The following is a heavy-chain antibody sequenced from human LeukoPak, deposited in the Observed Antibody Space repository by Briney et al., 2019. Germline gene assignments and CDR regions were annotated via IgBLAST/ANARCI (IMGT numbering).Heavy chain of an antibody. Sequence: SETLSLTCTVSAGSVSNGNYYWSWLRQPPGKALEWIGYIYYTGTTYYIPSLEGRVTISVDTSKNQFSVKLNSVTAADTAVYYCARSQNYYGSGDCWSPGTLVTVSS. CDR1: AGSVSNGNYY. V-gene: IGHV4-61*01. J-gene: IGHJ4*02. CDR2: IYYTGTT. CDR3: ARSQNYYGSGDC. D-gene: IGHD3-10*01.